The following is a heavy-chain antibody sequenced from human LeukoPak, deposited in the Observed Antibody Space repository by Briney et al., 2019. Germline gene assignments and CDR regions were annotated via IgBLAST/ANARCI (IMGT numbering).Heavy chain of an antibody. CDR2: ISAYNGNT. D-gene: IGHD3-10*01. CDR3: ARDHITMVRGVNDY. J-gene: IGHJ4*02. Sequence: ASVNVSCKASGYTFTSYGISWVRQAPGQGLEWMGWISAYNGNTNYAQKLQGRVTMTTDTSTSTAYMELRSLRSDDTAVYYCARDHITMVRGVNDYWGQGTLVTVSS. V-gene: IGHV1-18*04. CDR1: GYTFTSYG.